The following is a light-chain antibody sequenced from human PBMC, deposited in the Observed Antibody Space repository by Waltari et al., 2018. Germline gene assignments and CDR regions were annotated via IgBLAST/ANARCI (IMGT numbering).Light chain of an antibody. CDR1: QGISNW. CDR3: QQASSFPIT. Sequence: DIQMTQSPSSVSASVGDRVTITCRASQGISNWLAWYQQKPGKAPKLLIYGASSLQTGVPERFRGSGSGTEFPLTISSLQPEDFATYYCQQASSFPITFGPGTKVEIK. V-gene: IGKV1-12*01. J-gene: IGKJ3*01. CDR2: GAS.